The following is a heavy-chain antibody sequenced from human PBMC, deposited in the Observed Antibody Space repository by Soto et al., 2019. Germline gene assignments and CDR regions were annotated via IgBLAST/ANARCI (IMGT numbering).Heavy chain of an antibody. CDR2: ISSYNGDT. CDR1: GYTFTRSG. V-gene: IGHV1-18*01. CDR3: AREGAAPYYYYGMDV. Sequence: QVQLVQSGAEVKKPGASVKVSCKASGYTFTRSGISWVRQAPGQGPEWMGWISSYNGDTNYAQTFQGRVTMTTDTSTSTAYVQRRSMRYDDAADYYGAREGAAPYYYYGMDVWGQGTPVTVSS. J-gene: IGHJ6*02.